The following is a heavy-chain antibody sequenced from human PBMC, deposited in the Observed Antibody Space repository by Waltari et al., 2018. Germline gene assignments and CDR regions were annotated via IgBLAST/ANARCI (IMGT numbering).Heavy chain of an antibody. D-gene: IGHD2-15*01. CDR3: ATISSVAIH. CDR2: ISSTGDT. J-gene: IGHJ6*02. V-gene: IGHV3-13*01. CDR1: GFTFSSND. Sequence: GGLVQPGGSLRLSCAASGFTFSSNDMHWVRQATGKGLEWVSAISSTGDTYYAASVRGRFTISRENAQRSVYLQMNSLRAGDTALYYCATISSVAIHWGQGTTVTVSS.